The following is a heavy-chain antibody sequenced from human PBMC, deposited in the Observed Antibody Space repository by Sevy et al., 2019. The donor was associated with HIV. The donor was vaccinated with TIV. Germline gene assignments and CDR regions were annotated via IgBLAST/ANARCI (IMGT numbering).Heavy chain of an antibody. CDR2: IFRSGETT. CDR3: AGARYDSSGSFDAFDI. D-gene: IGHD3-22*01. V-gene: IGHV3-23*01. J-gene: IGHJ3*02. Sequence: GGSLRLSCAASGFTFYNYAMNWVRQAPGKGLEWVSTIFRSGETTYYADSVKARFTISRDYSKNTLYLQMNSLRTEDTALYYCAGARYDSSGSFDAFDIWGQGTMVTVSS. CDR1: GFTFYNYA.